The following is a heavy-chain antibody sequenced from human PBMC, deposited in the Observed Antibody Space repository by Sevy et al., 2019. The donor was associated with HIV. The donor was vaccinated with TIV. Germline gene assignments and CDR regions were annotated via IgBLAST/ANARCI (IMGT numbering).Heavy chain of an antibody. V-gene: IGHV3-23*01. D-gene: IGHD3-22*01. CDR1: GFNFNNYA. CDR2: ISGSGGRT. CDR3: AKDPYSSGEYFQK. Sequence: GGSLRLSCKASGFNFNNYAMSWVRQAPGKGLEWVSTISGSGGRTYTAESVRGRLTISRDNSKRTVYLQMNSLRGDDTAIYYCAKDPYSSGEYFQKWGQGARVIVSS. J-gene: IGHJ1*01.